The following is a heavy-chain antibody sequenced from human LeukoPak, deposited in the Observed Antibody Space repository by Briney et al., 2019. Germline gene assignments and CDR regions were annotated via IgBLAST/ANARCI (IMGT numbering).Heavy chain of an antibody. Sequence: SETLSLTCTVSGGSISSYYWSWIRQPPGKGLEWIGYIYYSGSTNYNPSLKSRVTISVDTSKNQFSLKLSSVTAADTAVYYCARRGLGSSGYYNYWGQGTLVTVSS. J-gene: IGHJ4*02. D-gene: IGHD3-22*01. CDR1: GGSISSYY. CDR3: ARRGLGSSGYYNY. CDR2: IYYSGST. V-gene: IGHV4-59*08.